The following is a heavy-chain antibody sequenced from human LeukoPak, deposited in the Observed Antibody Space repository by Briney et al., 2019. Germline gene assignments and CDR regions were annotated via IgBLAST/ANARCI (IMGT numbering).Heavy chain of an antibody. J-gene: IGHJ5*02. CDR2: ISAYNGNT. D-gene: IGHD2-15*01. CDR1: GYTFTSYG. Sequence: ASVKVSCKASGYTFTSYGISWVRQAPGQGLEWMGWISAYNGNTNYAQKLQGRVTMTTDTSTSTAYMELRSLRPDDTAVYYCARPYCSGGSCYSWFDPWGQGTLVTVSS. CDR3: ARPYCSGGSCYSWFDP. V-gene: IGHV1-18*01.